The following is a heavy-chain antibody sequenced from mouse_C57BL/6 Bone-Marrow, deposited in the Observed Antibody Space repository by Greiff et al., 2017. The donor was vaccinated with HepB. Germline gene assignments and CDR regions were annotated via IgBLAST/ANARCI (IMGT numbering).Heavy chain of an antibody. CDR3: ARDGYYAWFAY. CDR1: GYTFTDHT. D-gene: IGHD2-3*01. V-gene: IGHV1-78*01. CDR2: IYPGDGST. J-gene: IGHJ3*01. Sequence: QVQLQQSAAELVKPGASVKMSCTASGYTFTDHTIHWVKQRPEQGLEWIGYIYPGDGSTKYDEKFKGKATMTADKSSSTAYLQLSSLTSEDAAVYCCARDGYYAWFAYWGQGTLVTVSA.